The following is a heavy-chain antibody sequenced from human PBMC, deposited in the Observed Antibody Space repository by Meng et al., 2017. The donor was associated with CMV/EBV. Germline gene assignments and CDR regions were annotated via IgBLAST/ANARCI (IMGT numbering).Heavy chain of an antibody. Sequence: GESLKISCAASGFTFSSYEMNWVRQAPGKGLEWVSYISSSGSTIYYADSVKGRYTISRDNAKNSLYPQMNSLRAEDTAVYYCAREGVAYYYYYGMDVWGQGTTVTVSS. CDR1: GFTFSSYE. J-gene: IGHJ6*02. CDR2: ISSSGSTI. D-gene: IGHD5-12*01. V-gene: IGHV3-48*03. CDR3: AREGVAYYYYYGMDV.